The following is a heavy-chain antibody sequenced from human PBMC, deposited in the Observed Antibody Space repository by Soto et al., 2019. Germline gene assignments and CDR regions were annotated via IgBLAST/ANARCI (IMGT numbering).Heavy chain of an antibody. V-gene: IGHV4-30-2*01. CDR2: IFHSGST. J-gene: IGHJ2*01. CDR3: ARESRSSRDDSSGYAQYWYFDL. D-gene: IGHD3-22*01. Sequence: QLQLQESGSGLVKPSQTLSLTCAVSDGSISSGGHSWSWIRQPPGKGLEWIGYIFHSGSTYYKPSLKCRVTISEDRSKNQYSLKLSSVTAADTAVYYCARESRSSRDDSSGYAQYWYFDLWGRGTPVTVSS. CDR1: DGSISSGGHS.